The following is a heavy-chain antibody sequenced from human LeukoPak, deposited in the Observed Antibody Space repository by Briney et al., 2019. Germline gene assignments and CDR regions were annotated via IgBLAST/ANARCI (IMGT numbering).Heavy chain of an antibody. CDR3: ARGVVATIRGVYYFDY. CDR1: GGSISSGGYY. Sequence: SQTLSLTCTVSGGSISSGGYYWSWIRQHPGKGLEWIGYIYYSGSTYYNPSLKSRVTISVDTSKNQFSLKLSSVTAADTAVYYCARGVVATIRGVYYFDYWGQGTLVTVSS. CDR2: IYYSGST. D-gene: IGHD5-12*01. J-gene: IGHJ4*02. V-gene: IGHV4-31*03.